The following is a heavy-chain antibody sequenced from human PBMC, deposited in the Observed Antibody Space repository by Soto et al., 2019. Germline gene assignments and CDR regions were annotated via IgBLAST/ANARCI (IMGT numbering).Heavy chain of an antibody. CDR3: ARLLPSGGAFDI. J-gene: IGHJ3*02. CDR2: IYYSGNT. V-gene: IGHV4-30-4*01. D-gene: IGHD3-16*01. Sequence: SETLSLTCTVSGGSISSGDYYWSWIRQPPGKGLEWVGYIYYSGNTYYNPSLKSRITISVDTSTNHFFLKVNSVTAADTAVYYCARLLPSGGAFDIWGQGTMVT. CDR1: GGSISSGDYY.